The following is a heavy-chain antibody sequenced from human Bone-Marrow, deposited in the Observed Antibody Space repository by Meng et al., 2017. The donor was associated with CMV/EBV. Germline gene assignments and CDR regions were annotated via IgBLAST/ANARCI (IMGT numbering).Heavy chain of an antibody. V-gene: IGHV1-18*01. Sequence: ASVKVSCKASGYTFTSYGISWVRQAPGQGLEWMGWISAYNGNTNYAQKLQGRVTMTTDTSTSTAYMELRSLRSEDTAVYYCARVPYDFWSGYYGLDWGQGTLVTVAS. D-gene: IGHD3-3*01. CDR1: GYTFTSYG. CDR3: ARVPYDFWSGYYGLD. CDR2: ISAYNGNT. J-gene: IGHJ4*02.